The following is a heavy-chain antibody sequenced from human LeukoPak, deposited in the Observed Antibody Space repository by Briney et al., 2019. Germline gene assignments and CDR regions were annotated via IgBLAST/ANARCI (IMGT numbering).Heavy chain of an antibody. CDR1: GGTFSSYA. CDR2: IIPIFGTA. D-gene: IGHD3-10*01. J-gene: IGHJ4*02. Sequence: SVKVSCKASGGTFSSYAISWVRQAPGQGLEWMGGIIPIFGTANYAQKFQGRVTITTDESTSTAYMELSSLRSEDTAVYYCARDDGSGNYYSSFDYWGQGTLVTVSS. CDR3: ARDDGSGNYYSSFDY. V-gene: IGHV1-69*05.